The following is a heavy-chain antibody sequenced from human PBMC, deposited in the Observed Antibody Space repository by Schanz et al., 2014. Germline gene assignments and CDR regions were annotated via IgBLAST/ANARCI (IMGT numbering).Heavy chain of an antibody. D-gene: IGHD3-10*01. J-gene: IGHJ4*02. CDR2: IGNGGVTI. V-gene: IGHV3-11*01. CDR3: ARIGGSVFDY. CDR1: GFPFSDYF. Sequence: QVQLLDSGGGLVKPGGSLRLSCTASGFPFSDYFMAWIRQPPGRGLEWVSYIGNGGVTIYYADSVKGRFTISRDNAKNSLYLQMNSLRAEDTAVYYCARIGGSVFDYWGQGTLVAVSA.